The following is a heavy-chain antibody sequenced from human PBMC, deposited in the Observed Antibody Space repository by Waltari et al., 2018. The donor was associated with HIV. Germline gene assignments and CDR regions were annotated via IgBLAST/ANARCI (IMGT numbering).Heavy chain of an antibody. Sequence: QLHLQESGPGPVKPSQTLSLTCAVPGDSISSSTHYWGWIRQPPGKGLEWIGVLFYGGDTYYNPSLQGRVTMSVDTSENQFSLRLNSVTATDTAMYYCTRLTGLSQADFWGRGTLVTVSS. CDR2: LFYGGDT. V-gene: IGHV4-39*01. CDR1: GDSISSSTHY. D-gene: IGHD2-8*01. CDR3: TRLTGLSQADF. J-gene: IGHJ4*02.